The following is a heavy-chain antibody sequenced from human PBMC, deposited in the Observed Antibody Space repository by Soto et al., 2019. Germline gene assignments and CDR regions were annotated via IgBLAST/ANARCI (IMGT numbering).Heavy chain of an antibody. D-gene: IGHD3-3*01. Sequence: GESVKISCXGSGYSFATYWLAWVRQMPGKGLEYMGIIFPGDSDTRYSPSFQGQVTISADKSISTAYLQWTSLKSSDTAIYYCARARVSTPRLEDPFDIWGQGTMVTVS. CDR1: GYSFATYW. CDR2: IFPGDSDT. J-gene: IGHJ3*02. V-gene: IGHV5-51*01. CDR3: ARARVSTPRLEDPFDI.